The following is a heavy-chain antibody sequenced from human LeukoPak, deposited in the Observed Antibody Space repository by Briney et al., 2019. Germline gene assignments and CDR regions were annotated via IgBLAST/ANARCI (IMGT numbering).Heavy chain of an antibody. Sequence: SETLSLTCTVSGGSISSYYWSWIRQPPGKGLEWIGYIYYSGSTNYNPSLKSRVTISVDTSKNQFSLKLSSVTAADAAVYYCARDLGATNAFYIWGQGTMVTVSS. V-gene: IGHV4-59*01. CDR3: ARDLGATNAFYI. J-gene: IGHJ3*02. CDR1: GGSISSYY. D-gene: IGHD1-26*01. CDR2: IYYSGST.